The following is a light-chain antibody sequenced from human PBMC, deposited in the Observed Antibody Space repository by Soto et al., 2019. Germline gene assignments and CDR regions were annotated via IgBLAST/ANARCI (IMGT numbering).Light chain of an antibody. CDR3: QQYGTSPIT. CDR2: DAY. CDR1: QSIRSAY. V-gene: IGKV3-20*01. J-gene: IGKJ5*01. Sequence: EIVWTQSPGTLSLSLGEGATLSCRASQSIRSAYLAWYQQIPGQAPRLLIYDAYSRAAGIPDRFSGSGSGTDFTLTSSRLEPEYFAVYFCQQYGTSPITFGQGTRLEIK.